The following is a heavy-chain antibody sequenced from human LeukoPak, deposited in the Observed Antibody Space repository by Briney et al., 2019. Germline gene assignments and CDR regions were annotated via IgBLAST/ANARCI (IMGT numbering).Heavy chain of an antibody. CDR2: ISGSGDGT. D-gene: IGHD1-26*01. Sequence: PGGSLRLSCAASGSTFSSYTMSWVRQAPGKGLEWVSGISGSGDGTSYADSVKGRFTISRDNSKNTLYLQMNSLRAEDTAVYYCAKDLDLGGIYYYFGHWGQGTLVTVSS. CDR1: GSTFSSYT. CDR3: AKDLDLGGIYYYFGH. V-gene: IGHV3-23*01. J-gene: IGHJ4*02.